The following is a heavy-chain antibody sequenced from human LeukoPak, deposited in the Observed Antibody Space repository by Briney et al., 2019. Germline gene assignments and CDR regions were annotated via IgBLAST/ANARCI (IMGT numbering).Heavy chain of an antibody. CDR1: GFTFSDYY. CDR2: ISSSSYT. Sequence: GSLRLSCAASGFTFSDYYMSWIRQAPGKGLEWVSYISSSSYTNYADSVKGRFTISRDNAKNSLYLQMNSLRAEDTAVYYCARDHSSSWYAAGASDIWGQGTMVTVSS. CDR3: ARDHSSSWYAAGASDI. J-gene: IGHJ3*02. D-gene: IGHD6-13*01. V-gene: IGHV3-11*06.